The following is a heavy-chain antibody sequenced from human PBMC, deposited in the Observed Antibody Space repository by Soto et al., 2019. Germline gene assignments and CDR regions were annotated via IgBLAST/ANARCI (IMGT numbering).Heavy chain of an antibody. CDR2: IYYSGNT. D-gene: IGHD6-13*01. Sequence: QVQLRESGPGLVKPSQTLSLTCTVSGDSISSGDYYWSWIRQPPGKGLEWIGCIYYSGNTYYNPSLKSRFSISVDTSKNQFSLKLSSVTAADTAVYYCARDFKCYSSPPGPLEYWGLGTPVTVSS. V-gene: IGHV4-30-4*01. J-gene: IGHJ4*02. CDR1: GDSISSGDYY. CDR3: ARDFKCYSSPPGPLEY.